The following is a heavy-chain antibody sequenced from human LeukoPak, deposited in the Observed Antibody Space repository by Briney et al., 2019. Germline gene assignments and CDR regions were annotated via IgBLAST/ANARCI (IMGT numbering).Heavy chain of an antibody. Sequence: SETLSLTCTVSGFFISSYYWSWIRQPPGKRLKWIGYISYSGRSNYNPSLKSRVTISVDTSKKQFSLNLSSVTAADTAVYYCARVSPRDTYYLGMDVWGRGTTVTVSS. CDR3: ARVSPRDTYYLGMDV. CDR1: GFFISSYY. V-gene: IGHV4-59*01. D-gene: IGHD3-22*01. CDR2: ISYSGRS. J-gene: IGHJ6*02.